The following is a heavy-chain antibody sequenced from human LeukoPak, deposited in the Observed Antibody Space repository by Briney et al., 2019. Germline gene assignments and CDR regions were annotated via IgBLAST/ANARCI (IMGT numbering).Heavy chain of an antibody. D-gene: IGHD3-22*01. CDR1: GYTFTGYY. Sequence: ASAKVSCKAYGYTFTGYYMHWVRQAPGQGLEWMGWINPNSAGTKYEQKFQGRVTMTRDTSINTAYMELTSLTSDDTAVYYCARVAAGKASGYYGDYWGQGTLVTVSA. CDR2: INPNSAGT. V-gene: IGHV1-2*02. J-gene: IGHJ4*02. CDR3: ARVAAGKASGYYGDY.